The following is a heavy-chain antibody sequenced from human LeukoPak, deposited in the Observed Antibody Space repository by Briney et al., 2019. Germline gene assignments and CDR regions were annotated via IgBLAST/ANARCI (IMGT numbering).Heavy chain of an antibody. Sequence: GGSLRLSCAASGFTFSSYAMSWVRQAPGKGLEWVSAISGSGGSTYYADSVKGRFTISRDNAKNSLYLQMNSLRAEDTAVYYCARGLPYYDSSGYRYFDYWGQGTLVTVSS. CDR1: GFTFSSYA. CDR2: ISGSGGST. J-gene: IGHJ4*02. D-gene: IGHD3-22*01. CDR3: ARGLPYYDSSGYRYFDY. V-gene: IGHV3-23*01.